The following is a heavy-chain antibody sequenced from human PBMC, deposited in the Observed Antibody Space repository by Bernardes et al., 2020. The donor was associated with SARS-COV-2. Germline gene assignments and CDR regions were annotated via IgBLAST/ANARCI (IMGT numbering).Heavy chain of an antibody. J-gene: IGHJ5*02. V-gene: IGHV1-18*01. CDR3: ARVLAAGWLKPYNWFDP. CDR2: ISAYNGNT. CDR1: GYTFTSYG. D-gene: IGHD3-9*01. Sequence: ASVKVSCKASGYTFTSYGISWVRQAPGQGLEWMGWISAYNGNTNYAQKLQGRVTMTTDTSTSTAYMELRSLRSDDTAVYYCARVLAAGWLKPYNWFDPWGQGTLVTVSS.